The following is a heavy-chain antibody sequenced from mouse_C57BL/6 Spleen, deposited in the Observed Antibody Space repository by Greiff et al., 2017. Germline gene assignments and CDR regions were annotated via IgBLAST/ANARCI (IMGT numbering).Heavy chain of an antibody. J-gene: IGHJ4*01. D-gene: IGHD4-1*01. Sequence: QVQLQQSGPELVKPGASVKISCKASGYAFSSSWMNWVKQRPGKGLEWIGRIYPGDGDTNYNGKFKGKATLTADKSSSTAYMQLSGLTSEDSAVYFCARPWDDAMDDWGQGTSVTVSS. CDR3: ARPWDDAMDD. CDR2: IYPGDGDT. CDR1: GYAFSSSW. V-gene: IGHV1-82*01.